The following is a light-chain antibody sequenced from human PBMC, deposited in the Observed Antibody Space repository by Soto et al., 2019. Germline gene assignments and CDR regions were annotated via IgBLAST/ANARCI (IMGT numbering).Light chain of an antibody. Sequence: QSALTQPAAVSGSPGQSITISCTGSSSDVDAYRYVSWFQQHPGRAPKLIIYEVSNRPSGVSDRFSGSKSGNTASLTISGLKAEDEADYHCSSYTTTTAWVFGGGTKLTVL. CDR3: SSYTTTTAWV. CDR1: SSDVDAYRY. J-gene: IGLJ3*02. V-gene: IGLV2-14*01. CDR2: EVS.